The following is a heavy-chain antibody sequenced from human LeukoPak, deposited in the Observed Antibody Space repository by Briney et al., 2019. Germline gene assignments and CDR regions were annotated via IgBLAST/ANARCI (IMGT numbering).Heavy chain of an antibody. J-gene: IGHJ1*01. D-gene: IGHD5-24*01. CDR2: IDPSDSYT. CDR1: GYSFTSYW. Sequence: RGESLKISCKGAGYSFTSYWIAWVRQMPGKGLEWMGRIDPSDSYTNYSPSFQGHVTISADKSISTAYLQWSSLRASDTAMYYCARLGDGYNSHFQHWGQGTLVTVSS. CDR3: ARLGDGYNSHFQH. V-gene: IGHV5-10-1*01.